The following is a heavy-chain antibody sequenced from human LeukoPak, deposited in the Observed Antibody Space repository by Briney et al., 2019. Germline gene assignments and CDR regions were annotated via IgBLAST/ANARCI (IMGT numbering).Heavy chain of an antibody. CDR3: ARETLGYCSGGSCYAFDY. D-gene: IGHD2-15*01. CDR2: IKQDGSEK. CDR1: GFAFNTYA. J-gene: IGHJ4*02. V-gene: IGHV3-7*01. Sequence: GGSLRLSCAASGFAFNTYAMHWVRQAPGKGLEWVANIKQDGSEKYYVDSVKGRFTISRDNAKNSLYLQMNSLRAEDTAVYYCARETLGYCSGGSCYAFDYWGQGTLVTVSS.